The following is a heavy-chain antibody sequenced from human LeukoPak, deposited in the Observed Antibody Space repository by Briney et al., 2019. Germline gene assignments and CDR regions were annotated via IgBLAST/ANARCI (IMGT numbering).Heavy chain of an antibody. J-gene: IGHJ5*02. CDR2: IYTSGST. Sequence: PSETLSLTCTLSGGSISSYYWSWIRQPAGKGLEWIGRIYTSGSTNYNPSLKSRVTISVDKSKNQFSLKLSSVTAADTAVYYCARASIAAADTVWFDPWGQGTLVTVSS. V-gene: IGHV4-4*07. CDR1: GGSISSYY. CDR3: ARASIAAADTVWFDP. D-gene: IGHD6-13*01.